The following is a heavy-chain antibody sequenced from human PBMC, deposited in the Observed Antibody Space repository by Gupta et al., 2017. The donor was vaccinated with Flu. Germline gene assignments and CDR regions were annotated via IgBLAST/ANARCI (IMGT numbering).Heavy chain of an antibody. Sequence: IGSNSWTWIRQPAGKGLEWFGRIYTNETTNYNPSLKSRVTMSVDTSKNQFSLKLTSVTAADTAVYYCARADIKMGWFDPWGQGTLVIVSS. CDR1: IGSNS. CDR2: IYTNETT. CDR3: ARADIKMGWFDP. J-gene: IGHJ5*02. V-gene: IGHV4-59*10. D-gene: IGHD2-15*01.